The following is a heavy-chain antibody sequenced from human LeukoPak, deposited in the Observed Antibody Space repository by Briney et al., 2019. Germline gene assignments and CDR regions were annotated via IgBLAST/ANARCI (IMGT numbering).Heavy chain of an antibody. CDR2: INPSAGST. V-gene: IGHV1-46*01. CDR1: GYTFTSHY. CDR3: ARSDYYGSGSFDY. J-gene: IGHJ4*02. Sequence: ASLKVSCKASGYTFTSHYIHWVRQAPGQGLEWMGIINPSAGSTDYAQTFQGRVTLTRDTSTSTVYMELSSLRSEDTAVYYCARSDYYGSGSFDYSGEGTLVTASS. D-gene: IGHD3-10*01.